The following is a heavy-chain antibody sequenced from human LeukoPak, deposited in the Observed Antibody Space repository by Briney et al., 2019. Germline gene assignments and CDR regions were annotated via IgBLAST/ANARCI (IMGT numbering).Heavy chain of an antibody. Sequence: GGSLRLSCAASGFTFSSYGMHWVRQAPGNRLEWVAVISYDGSNKYYADSVKGRFTISRDNSKNTLYLQMNSLRAEDTAVYYCAKGALHFDWLLHFDYWGQGTLVTVSS. J-gene: IGHJ4*02. V-gene: IGHV3-30*18. CDR2: ISYDGSNK. CDR1: GFTFSSYG. CDR3: AKGALHFDWLLHFDY. D-gene: IGHD3-9*01.